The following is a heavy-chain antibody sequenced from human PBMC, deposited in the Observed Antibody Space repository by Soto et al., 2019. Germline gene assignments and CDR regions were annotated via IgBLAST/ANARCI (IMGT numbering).Heavy chain of an antibody. Sequence: PSETLSLTCTVSGGSISSYYWTWIRQPPGKGLEWIGYVYYSGSTKYNPSLKSRVTMSVDTSKSQFSLKLSSVTAADTAVYYCASPSTRFGPVLSDWGQGSMATVSS. CDR1: GGSISSYY. CDR2: VYYSGST. CDR3: ASPSTRFGPVLSD. V-gene: IGHV4-59*08. J-gene: IGHJ4*02. D-gene: IGHD3-3*01.